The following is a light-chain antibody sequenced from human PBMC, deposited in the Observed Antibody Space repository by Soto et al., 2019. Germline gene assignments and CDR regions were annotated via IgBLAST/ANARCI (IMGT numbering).Light chain of an antibody. CDR3: SATDDRLSGPV. V-gene: IGLV1-47*02. J-gene: IGLJ2*01. CDR1: SSNIETNY. Sequence: SVLTQPPSASGTPGQRVTISCSGSSSNIETNYVYWYQHLPGAAPKLLIYSNDQRPSGVPDRFSASKSGTSASLAISGLRSEDEGDYYCSATDDRLSGPVFGGGTKLTVL. CDR2: SND.